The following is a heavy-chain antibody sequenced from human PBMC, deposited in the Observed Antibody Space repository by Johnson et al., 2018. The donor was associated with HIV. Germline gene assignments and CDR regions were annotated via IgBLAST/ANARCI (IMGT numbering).Heavy chain of an antibody. J-gene: IGHJ3*02. CDR2: IWYDGSNK. Sequence: QVQLVESGGGLVQPGGSLRLSCAASGFTFRGYDMHWVRQDSEKGLEWVAVIWYDGSNKYYADSVKGRFTISRDNSKNTLYLQMNSLRAEDTAVYYCAKRLTYANSLDAFDIWGQGTMVTVSS. V-gene: IGHV3-33*06. D-gene: IGHD3-16*01. CDR1: GFTFRGYD. CDR3: AKRLTYANSLDAFDI.